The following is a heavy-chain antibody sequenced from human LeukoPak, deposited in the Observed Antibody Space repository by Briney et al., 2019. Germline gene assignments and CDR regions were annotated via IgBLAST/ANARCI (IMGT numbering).Heavy chain of an antibody. V-gene: IGHV4-34*01. CDR3: ARDDYYDFWSGYSLFNWFDP. CDR1: GGSLSGYY. Sequence: PSETLSPTCAVYGGSLSGYYWSWLRQPPGKGLEWIGEINHSGSTNYNPSLKSRVTISVDTSKNQFSLKLSSVTAADTAVYYCARDDYYDFWSGYSLFNWFDPWGQGTLVTVSS. CDR2: INHSGST. D-gene: IGHD3-3*01. J-gene: IGHJ5*02.